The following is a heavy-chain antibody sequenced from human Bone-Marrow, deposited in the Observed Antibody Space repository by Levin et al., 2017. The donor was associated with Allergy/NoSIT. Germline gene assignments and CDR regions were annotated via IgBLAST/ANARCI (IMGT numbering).Heavy chain of an antibody. CDR2: INAGNGNT. D-gene: IGHD2-2*01. CDR1: GYTFTSYA. CDR3: ARDRCISAGCYLDY. Sequence: ASVKVSCKASGYTFTSYAIYWVRQAPGQRLEWMGWINAGNGNTIYSQKFQGRLAITRDTSASIADMELSSLRSEDTAVYYCARDRCISAGCYLDYWGQGSLVTVSS. J-gene: IGHJ4*02. V-gene: IGHV1-3*01.